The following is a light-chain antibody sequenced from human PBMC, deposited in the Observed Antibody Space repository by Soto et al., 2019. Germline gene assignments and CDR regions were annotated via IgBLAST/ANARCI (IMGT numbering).Light chain of an antibody. CDR3: CSYAGGYTWV. J-gene: IGLJ3*02. Sequence: QSALTQPRSVSGSPGQSVTISCTGTSSDVGGYNYVSWYQQHPGEAPKLMIYDVSKRPSGVPDRFSGSKSGNTASLTISGLQAEDEADYYCCSYAGGYTWVFGGGTKLT. CDR2: DVS. V-gene: IGLV2-11*01. CDR1: SSDVGGYNY.